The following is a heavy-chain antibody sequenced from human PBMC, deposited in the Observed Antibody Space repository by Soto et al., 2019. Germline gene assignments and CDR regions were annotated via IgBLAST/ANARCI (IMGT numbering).Heavy chain of an antibody. CDR1: GYIFSSYW. D-gene: IGHD6-25*01. CDR2: IFPGDSDT. V-gene: IGHV5-51*01. J-gene: IGHJ5*02. Sequence: EVQLVQSGAEVKKPGESLKISCKASGYIFSSYWIGWVRQLPGKGLEWMGIIFPGDSDTRNSPSFQGQVTISADMSINTAYLQWSSLKASETAIYYCVTHGQPLVLGTWLDPWGQGTLVTVSS. CDR3: VTHGQPLVLGTWLDP.